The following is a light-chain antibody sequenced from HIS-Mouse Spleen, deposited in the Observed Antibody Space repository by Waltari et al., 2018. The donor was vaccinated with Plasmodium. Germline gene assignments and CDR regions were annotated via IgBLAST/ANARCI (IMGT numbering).Light chain of an antibody. V-gene: IGLV3-21*02. CDR1: NIGSKS. J-gene: IGLJ2*01. Sequence: SYVLTQPPSVSVAPGQTARITCGGNNIGSKSVHWYQQKPGQAPVLVVYDDSDRPSGFPERFSGSNSGNTATRTISRVEAGDEADYYCQVWDSSSDHVVFGGGTKLTVL. CDR2: DDS. CDR3: QVWDSSSDHVV.